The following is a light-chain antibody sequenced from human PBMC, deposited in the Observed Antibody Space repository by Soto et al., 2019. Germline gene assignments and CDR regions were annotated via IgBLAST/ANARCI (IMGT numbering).Light chain of an antibody. CDR3: SSDTSSGI. V-gene: IGLV2-14*01. CDR2: DVS. Sequence: QSALTQPASVSGSPGQSITISCTGTSSDVGGYNYVSWYQQHPGKAPKLMIYDVSNRPSGVSNRFSGSKSGNTASLTISGLHAEDEADYYCSSDTSSGIFGGGTKLTVL. CDR1: SSDVGGYNY. J-gene: IGLJ2*01.